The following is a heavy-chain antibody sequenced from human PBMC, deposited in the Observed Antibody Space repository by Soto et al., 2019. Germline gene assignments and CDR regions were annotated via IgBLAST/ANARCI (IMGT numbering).Heavy chain of an antibody. CDR2: ISSSGGTT. V-gene: IGHV3-23*01. CDR1: GFTFSNSA. D-gene: IGHD3-22*01. Sequence: EVQVLESGGNLVQPGGSLRLSCTASGFTFSNSAMSWVRQAPGKGLEWVSAISSSGGTTYYADSVKGRFTISRDNSKDTRYLHRNCLRDADTAVYYCANRGYDSSGRPASYFEYWGQGTLVTVSS. CDR3: ANRGYDSSGRPASYFEY. J-gene: IGHJ4*02.